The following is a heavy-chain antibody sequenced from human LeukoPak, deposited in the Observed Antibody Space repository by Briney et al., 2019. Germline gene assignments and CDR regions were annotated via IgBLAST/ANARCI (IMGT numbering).Heavy chain of an antibody. CDR3: ARTIHYDILTGYFIDAFDI. Sequence: GGSLRLSCAASGFTFSSYAMSWVRQAPGKGLECISGFSGSGGSTYYADSVKGRFTISRDNAKNSLYLQMNSLRAEDTAVYYCARTIHYDILTGYFIDAFDIWGQGTMVTVSS. J-gene: IGHJ3*02. V-gene: IGHV3-23*01. CDR1: GFTFSSYA. D-gene: IGHD3-9*01. CDR2: FSGSGGST.